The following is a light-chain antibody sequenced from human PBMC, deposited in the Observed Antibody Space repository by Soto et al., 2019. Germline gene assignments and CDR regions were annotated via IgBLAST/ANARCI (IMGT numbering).Light chain of an antibody. Sequence: QLVLTQSSSASASLGSSVKLTCTLSSGHSSYIIAWHQQQPGKAPRYLMNLEGRGSYNKGSGIPDRFSGSSSGPDRYLTISNLQFEDEADYYCETWDSNTWVFGGGTKSPS. CDR1: SGHSSYI. CDR2: LEGRGSY. J-gene: IGLJ3*02. V-gene: IGLV4-60*02. CDR3: ETWDSNTWV.